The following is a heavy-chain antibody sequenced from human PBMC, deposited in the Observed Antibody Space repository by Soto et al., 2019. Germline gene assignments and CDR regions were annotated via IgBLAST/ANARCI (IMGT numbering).Heavy chain of an antibody. CDR1: GFTFSSYS. Sequence: GGSLRLSCAVSGFTFSSYSMNWVRQAPGKGLEWVSSISSSSSYIYYADSVKGRFTISRDNAKNSLYLQMNSLRAEDTAVYYCARDRAQAYGDYDYYYYYGMDVWGQGTTVTVS. CDR3: ARDRAQAYGDYDYYYYYGMDV. V-gene: IGHV3-21*01. D-gene: IGHD4-17*01. CDR2: ISSSSSYI. J-gene: IGHJ6*02.